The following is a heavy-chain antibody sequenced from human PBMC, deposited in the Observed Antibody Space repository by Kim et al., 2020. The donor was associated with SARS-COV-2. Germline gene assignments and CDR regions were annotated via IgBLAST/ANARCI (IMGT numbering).Heavy chain of an antibody. CDR1: GFTLSSHW. Sequence: GGSLRLSCVVSGFTLSSHWMHWVRQVPWKGLAWVSRLSTDGSSTAYADSVKGRFSISRDNAKNTLYLQMNSLRAEDTAVYYCARGWAFDIWGQGTMVTVSS. V-gene: IGHV3-74*01. D-gene: IGHD2-15*01. J-gene: IGHJ3*02. CDR3: ARGWAFDI. CDR2: LSTDGSST.